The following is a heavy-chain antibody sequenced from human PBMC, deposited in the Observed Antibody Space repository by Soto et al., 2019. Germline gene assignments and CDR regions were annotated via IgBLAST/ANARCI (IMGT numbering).Heavy chain of an antibody. J-gene: IGHJ4*02. D-gene: IGHD6-19*01. CDR1: EFTFSTYS. CDR3: ARPFFSGWLGAY. CDR2: ISSDSRA. V-gene: IGHV3-48*01. Sequence: EVQLVESGGGLVQPGGSLRLSCAASEFTFSTYSMNWVRQAPGKGLEWVSYISSDSRANYADSVKGRFTISRDNAKNSLYRQMNSRRAGDTAVYYCARPFFSGWLGAYWGQGTLVTVSS.